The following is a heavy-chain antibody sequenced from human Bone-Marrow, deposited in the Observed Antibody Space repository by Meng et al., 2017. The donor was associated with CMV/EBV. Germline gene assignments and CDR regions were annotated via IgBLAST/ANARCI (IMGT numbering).Heavy chain of an antibody. V-gene: IGHV3-48*04. CDR2: ISSSGSTI. CDR3: ARDLMKPGIALAGVSGFDY. Sequence: GGSLRLSCAASGFTFSSYSMNWVRQAPGKGLEWVSSISSSGSTIYYADSVKGRFTMSRDNAKNSLYLQMNSLRAEDTAVYYCARDLMKPGIALAGVSGFDYWGQGTLVTVSS. D-gene: IGHD6-19*01. CDR1: GFTFSSYS. J-gene: IGHJ4*02.